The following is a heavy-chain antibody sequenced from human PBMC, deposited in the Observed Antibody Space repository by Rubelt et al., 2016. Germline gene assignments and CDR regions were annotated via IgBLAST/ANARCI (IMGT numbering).Heavy chain of an antibody. Sequence: QLQLQESGPGLVKPSETLSLTCTVSGGSISSSTYSWGWIRQPPGKGLEWIGSVYYSGRTSYSPSLKSRVTIPVDTSKNQLPLDLTSVTAAYTAVYHCATDLGRGYIYGPLDSWGQGTLVTVSS. V-gene: IGHV4-39*07. CDR1: GGSISSSTYS. CDR2: VYYSGRT. D-gene: IGHD5-18*01. CDR3: ATDLGRGYIYGPLDS. J-gene: IGHJ4*02.